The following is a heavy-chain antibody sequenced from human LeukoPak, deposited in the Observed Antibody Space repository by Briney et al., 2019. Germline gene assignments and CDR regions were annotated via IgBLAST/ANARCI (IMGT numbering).Heavy chain of an antibody. J-gene: IGHJ4*02. V-gene: IGHV3-7*01. CDR3: ARKNGLDY. CDR1: GFTFSSYE. Sequence: GGSLRLACAASGFTFSSYEMSWVRQAPGKGLEWVANIKQEGSEKYYVDSVKGRFTISRDNAKNSLYLQMNSLRAEDTAVYYCARKNGLDYWGQGTLVTVSS. CDR2: IKQEGSEK.